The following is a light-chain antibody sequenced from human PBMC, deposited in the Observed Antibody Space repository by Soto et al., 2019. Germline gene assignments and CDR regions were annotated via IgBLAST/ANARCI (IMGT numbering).Light chain of an antibody. Sequence: QSALTQPRSVSGSPGQSVTISCTGTSSDVGGYNFVSWYQQHPGKAPKFLIYDVSKRPSGVPDRFSGSKSGNTASPTISGLQAEDEADYYCCSYAGSYSWVFGGGTKLTVL. CDR1: SSDVGGYNF. V-gene: IGLV2-11*01. CDR2: DVS. CDR3: CSYAGSYSWV. J-gene: IGLJ3*02.